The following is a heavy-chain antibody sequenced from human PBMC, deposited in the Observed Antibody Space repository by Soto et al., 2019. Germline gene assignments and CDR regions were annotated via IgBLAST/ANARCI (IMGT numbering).Heavy chain of an antibody. Sequence: QVQLQESGPGLVKPSGTLSLTCAVSSGSISSSNWWSWVRQPPGKGLEWIGEIYHSGSTNYNPSRKSRVTISVDKSKNQFSLKLSSVTAADTAVYYCARVGYDYIWVSPVPHWYFDLWGRGTLVTVSS. CDR1: SGSISSSNW. CDR2: IYHSGST. D-gene: IGHD3-16*01. V-gene: IGHV4-4*02. J-gene: IGHJ2*01. CDR3: ARVGYDYIWVSPVPHWYFDL.